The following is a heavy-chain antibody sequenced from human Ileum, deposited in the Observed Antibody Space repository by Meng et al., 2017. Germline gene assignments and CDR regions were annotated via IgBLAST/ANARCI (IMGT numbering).Heavy chain of an antibody. CDR3: ARAWAIRVGATHFRFDY. J-gene: IGHJ4*02. CDR1: GDTFTGYY. CDR2: INPNSGGT. D-gene: IGHD1-26*01. Sequence: ASVKVSCKASGDTFTGYYMKWGRQAPGQGLELMGRINPNSGGTNYSQKFQGKVTMTRDTSISTAYLELSRLSSDATAVYYCARAWAIRVGATHFRFDYWGQGTLVTVSS. V-gene: IGHV1-2*06.